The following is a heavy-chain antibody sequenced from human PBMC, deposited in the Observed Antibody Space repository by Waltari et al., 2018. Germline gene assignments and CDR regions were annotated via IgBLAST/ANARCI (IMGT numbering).Heavy chain of an antibody. Sequence: QVQLVQSGAAVKKPGASVKVSCKASGDTFTGYYMHWVRQAHGQGFEWMGWINPVSGGTNYAQKFQGRVTMTRDTTIRTTYMELSSLTSDDTAVYYCARDTETATEVYYGMDVWGQGTTVTVSS. D-gene: IGHD5-18*01. V-gene: IGHV1-2*02. CDR2: INPVSGGT. J-gene: IGHJ6*02. CDR3: ARDTETATEVYYGMDV. CDR1: GDTFTGYY.